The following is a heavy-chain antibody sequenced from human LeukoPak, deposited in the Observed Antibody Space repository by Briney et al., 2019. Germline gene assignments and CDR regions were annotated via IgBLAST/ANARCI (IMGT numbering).Heavy chain of an antibody. CDR1: GGSISSYY. J-gene: IGHJ5*02. CDR2: IYYSGST. Sequence: KPSETLSLTCTVSGGSISSYYWSWIRQPPGKGLEWIGYIYYSGSTNYNPSLKSRVTISVDTSKNQFSLKLSSVTAADTAVYYCARSTRIVGATTGFDPWGQGTLVTVSS. V-gene: IGHV4-59*08. CDR3: ARSTRIVGATTGFDP. D-gene: IGHD1-26*01.